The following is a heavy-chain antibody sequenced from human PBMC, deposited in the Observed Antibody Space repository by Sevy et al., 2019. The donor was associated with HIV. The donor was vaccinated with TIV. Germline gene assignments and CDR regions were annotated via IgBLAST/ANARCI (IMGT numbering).Heavy chain of an antibody. CDR1: GFTFSTYW. J-gene: IGHJ6*02. CDR3: ARDRYYYDSSGYYYNYYFGMDV. D-gene: IGHD3-22*01. Sequence: GGSLRLSCAASGFTFSTYWMHWVRQAPGKGLVWVSRIKSDGSSTNYADSGKGRFTISRDTAKNTLYLQMISLRVEDTAVYYCARDRYYYDSSGYYYNYYFGMDVWGQGTTVTVSS. CDR2: IKSDGSST. V-gene: IGHV3-74*01.